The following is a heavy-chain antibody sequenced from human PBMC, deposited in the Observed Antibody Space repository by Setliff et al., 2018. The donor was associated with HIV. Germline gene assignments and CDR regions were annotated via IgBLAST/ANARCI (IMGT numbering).Heavy chain of an antibody. D-gene: IGHD3-16*01. Sequence: SQTLSLTCVISGDSVSGNSVSWNWIRQSPSRGLEWLGRTYYRSKWYYQYALSLKSRISINPDTSKNQFSLQLNSVTPEDTAVYFCARGGDWDYNYYMDVWDKGTTVTVSS. V-gene: IGHV6-1*01. CDR3: ARGGDWDYNYYMDV. J-gene: IGHJ6*03. CDR1: GDSVSGNSVS. CDR2: TYYRSKWYY.